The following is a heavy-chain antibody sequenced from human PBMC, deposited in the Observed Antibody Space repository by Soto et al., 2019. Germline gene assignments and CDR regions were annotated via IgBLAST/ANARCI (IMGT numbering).Heavy chain of an antibody. Sequence: QVQLVQSGAEVKKPGSSVKVSCKASGGTFSSYPISWVRQAPGQGLEWMGRIIPILGIANYAQKFQGRVTITADKTTSTAYMELSSLRSEDTAVYYCARDADWGGFDYWGQGPLVTVSS. D-gene: IGHD7-27*01. J-gene: IGHJ4*02. CDR2: IIPILGIA. CDR3: ARDADWGGFDY. V-gene: IGHV1-69*04. CDR1: GGTFSSYP.